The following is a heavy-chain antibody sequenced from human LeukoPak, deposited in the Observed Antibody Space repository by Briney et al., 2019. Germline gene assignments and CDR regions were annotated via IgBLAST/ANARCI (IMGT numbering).Heavy chain of an antibody. CDR1: GFTFNKSW. CDR3: AKTGERDY. CDR2: IKEDGTQK. J-gene: IGHJ4*02. V-gene: IGHV3-7*01. D-gene: IGHD7-27*01. Sequence: GGSLRLSCAASGFTFNKSWMSWVRQAPGKGPEWVANIKEDGTQKYYVDSVRGRFTISRDNAENSLYLQMNSLRDEDTAVYYCAKTGERDYWGRGTLVTVSS.